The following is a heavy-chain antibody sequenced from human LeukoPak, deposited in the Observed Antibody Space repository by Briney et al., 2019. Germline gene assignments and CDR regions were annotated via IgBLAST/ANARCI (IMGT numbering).Heavy chain of an antibody. J-gene: IGHJ4*02. CDR3: ARHSPNSDPWYFDY. CDR2: IYYTGSP. CDR1: GVSISSTSYY. V-gene: IGHV4-39*01. Sequence: NSSETLSLTCTVSGVSISSTSYYWGWLRQPPGKGLEWIGNIYYTGSPYYDPCLKSRVTISVDTSKNQFSLKLSSVTAADTGVYYCARHSPNSDPWYFDYWGRQPWAPSP. D-gene: IGHD2/OR15-2a*01.